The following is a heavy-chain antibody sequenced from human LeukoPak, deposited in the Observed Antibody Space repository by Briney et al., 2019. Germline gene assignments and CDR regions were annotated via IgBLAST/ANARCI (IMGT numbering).Heavy chain of an antibody. CDR3: ARKVVRVVITATPGRY. V-gene: IGHV3-11*01. Sequence: GGSLRLSCAASGFTFSNFAMSWIRPAPGKGLEWVSYISRSGNTIYYYVSLKGRFTISRDNAKNFMFLQMTSMRAEDTDVYYCARKVVRVVITATPGRYWGQGTLVTVSS. D-gene: IGHD3-10*01. J-gene: IGHJ4*02. CDR1: GFTFSNFA. CDR2: ISRSGNTI.